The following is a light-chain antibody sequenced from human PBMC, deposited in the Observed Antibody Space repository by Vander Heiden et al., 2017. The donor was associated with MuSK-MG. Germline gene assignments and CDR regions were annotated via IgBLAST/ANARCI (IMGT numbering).Light chain of an antibody. CDR1: NSNIGRNT. CDR2: SNN. CDR3: AAWDASLNGWV. J-gene: IGLJ3*02. Sequence: QSVLTQPPSASGTPGQRVTISCSGSNSNIGRNTVNWYQHLPGTAPKRRSYSNNQRPSGVPDRFSGSKSGTSASLAITGLQSEDEADYYCAAWDASLNGWVCGGGTK. V-gene: IGLV1-44*01.